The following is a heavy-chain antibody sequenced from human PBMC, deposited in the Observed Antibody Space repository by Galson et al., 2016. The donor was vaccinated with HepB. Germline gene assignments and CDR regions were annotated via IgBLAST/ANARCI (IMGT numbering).Heavy chain of an antibody. J-gene: IGHJ4*02. CDR3: AREFWYSSSSYYFNY. CDR1: GFTFSNNP. D-gene: IGHD6-6*01. Sequence: SLRLSCAASGFTFSNNPMHWVRQAPGKGLEWVGVTSSDGGNKYYADSVRGRFTVSRDNSKNTLYLQVNSLRTEDTAIYFCAREFWYSSSSYYFNYWGQGTLVTVSS. V-gene: IGHV3-30-3*01. CDR2: TSSDGGNK.